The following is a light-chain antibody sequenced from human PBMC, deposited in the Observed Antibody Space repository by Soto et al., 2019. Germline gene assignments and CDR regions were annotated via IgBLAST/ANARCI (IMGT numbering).Light chain of an antibody. CDR3: QQYGSSPRT. V-gene: IGKV3-20*01. J-gene: IGKJ1*01. CDR2: GAS. CDR1: QSFSSSY. Sequence: EIVLTQSPCTLSLSPGERATLSCRASQSFSSSYLAWYQQKPGQAPRLLIYGASSRATGIPDRFSGSGSGTDFTLTISRLEPEDFAVYYCQQYGSSPRTFGQGTKVEIK.